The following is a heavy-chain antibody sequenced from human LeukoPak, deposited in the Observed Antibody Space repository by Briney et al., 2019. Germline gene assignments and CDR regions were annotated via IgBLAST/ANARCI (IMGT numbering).Heavy chain of an antibody. CDR3: ARFRFGYYDSSAPR. D-gene: IGHD3-22*01. CDR2: ISSRSTYI. V-gene: IGHV3-21*01. J-gene: IGHJ4*02. Sequence: PGGSLRLSCAASGFTFNNYSMNWVRQAPGKGLEWVSSISSRSTYIYYADSVKGRLTTSRDNAKNSLYLQMNSLRAEDTAVYYCARFRFGYYDSSAPRWGQGTLVTVSS. CDR1: GFTFNNYS.